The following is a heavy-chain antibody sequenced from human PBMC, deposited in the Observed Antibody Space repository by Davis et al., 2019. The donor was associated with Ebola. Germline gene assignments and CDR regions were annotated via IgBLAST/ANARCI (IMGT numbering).Heavy chain of an antibody. CDR1: GFTFTSYS. J-gene: IGHJ4*02. CDR2: ISGSGGIT. V-gene: IGHV3-23*01. Sequence: GESLKISCAASGFTFTSYSMNWVRQAPGKGLEWVSAISGSGGITYHADSVKGRFTISRDNSRNTLYLQMNSLRAEDAAVYYCAKNAGGTTTRFITSWGQGTLVTVSS. CDR3: AKNAGGTTTRFITS. D-gene: IGHD3-22*01.